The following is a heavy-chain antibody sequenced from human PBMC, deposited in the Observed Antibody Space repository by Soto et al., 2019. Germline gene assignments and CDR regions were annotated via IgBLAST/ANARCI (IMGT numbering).Heavy chain of an antibody. CDR3: AKSDCSGGSCYFPFDC. CDR2: ISGGGGRT. V-gene: IGHV3-23*01. D-gene: IGHD2-15*01. CDR1: GFTFSNYG. Sequence: EVQVLESGGGLVQPGGSLRLSCAASGFTFSNYGMSWVRQAPGKGLEWVSSISGGGGRTYYADSVKGRFTISRDNSKNTLYLQTDSLRAEDTAFYYCAKSDCSGGSCYFPFDCWGQGTLVTVSS. J-gene: IGHJ4*02.